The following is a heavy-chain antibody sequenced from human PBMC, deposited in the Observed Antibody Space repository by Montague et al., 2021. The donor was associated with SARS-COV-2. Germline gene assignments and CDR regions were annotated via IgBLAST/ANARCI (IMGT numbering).Heavy chain of an antibody. Sequence: SETLSLTCTVSGGSVRSSNDCWGWIRQPPGKGLEWIANFYYSGNTYYNPSLKSRVTISVDTSNNQFSLKLSSVTAADTAVYYYARGPKMYGELADYWGQGTLVTVSS. J-gene: IGHJ4*02. V-gene: IGHV4-39*01. CDR2: FYYSGNT. CDR1: GGSVRSSNDC. D-gene: IGHD4-17*01. CDR3: ARGPKMYGELADY.